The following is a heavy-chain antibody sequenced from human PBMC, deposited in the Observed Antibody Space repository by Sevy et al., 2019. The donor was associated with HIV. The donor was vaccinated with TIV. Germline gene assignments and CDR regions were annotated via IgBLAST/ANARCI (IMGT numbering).Heavy chain of an antibody. Sequence: GGSLRLSCAASGFTFSSYSMNWVRQAPGKGQEWVSYISSSSSTIYYADSVKGRFTISRDNAKNSLYLQMNSLRDEDTAVYYCASEGSGWADYFDYWGQGTLVTVSS. V-gene: IGHV3-48*02. CDR2: ISSSSSTI. J-gene: IGHJ4*02. D-gene: IGHD6-19*01. CDR1: GFTFSSYS. CDR3: ASEGSGWADYFDY.